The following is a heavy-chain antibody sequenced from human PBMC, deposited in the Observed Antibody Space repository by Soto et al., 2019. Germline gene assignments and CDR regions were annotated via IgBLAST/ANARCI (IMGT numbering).Heavy chain of an antibody. CDR1: GFTFSSYS. Sequence: GGSLGLSCAASGFTFSSYSMNWVRQAPGKGLEWVSSISSSSSYIYYADSVKGRFTISRDNAKNSLYLQMNSLRAEDTAAYYCARMGSQRYYYYGMDVWGQGTTVTVSS. CDR2: ISSSSSYI. D-gene: IGHD6-25*01. V-gene: IGHV3-21*01. J-gene: IGHJ6*02. CDR3: ARMGSQRYYYYGMDV.